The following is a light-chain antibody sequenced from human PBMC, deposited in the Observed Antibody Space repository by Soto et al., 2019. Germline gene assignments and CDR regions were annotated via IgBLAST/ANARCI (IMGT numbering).Light chain of an antibody. CDR2: DAS. J-gene: IGKJ1*01. CDR3: QQSHSTWWT. Sequence: DIQMTQSPSSLSASVGDRVTITCRASQSISNYLNWYQQKPGKAPKLLIYDASSLQSGVPSRFSGSGSGTDFTLTISSLQPEDFATDYGQQSHSTWWTFGQGTKVEIK. CDR1: QSISNY. V-gene: IGKV1-39*01.